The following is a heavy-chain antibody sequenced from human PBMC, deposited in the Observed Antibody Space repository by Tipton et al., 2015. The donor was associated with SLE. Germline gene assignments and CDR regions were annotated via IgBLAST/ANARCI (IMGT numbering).Heavy chain of an antibody. J-gene: IGHJ4*02. V-gene: IGHV3-48*03. CDR1: GFTFSSYE. CDR2: ISRSGFTI. D-gene: IGHD3-16*01. CDR3: ATERNYAIY. Sequence: GSLRLSCVASGFTFSSYEMNWVRQAPGKGLEWVSYISRSGFTICYADSVKGRFTISRDNAKNSLYLQMNNLRAEDTAVYYCATERNYAIYWGQGTLVTVSS.